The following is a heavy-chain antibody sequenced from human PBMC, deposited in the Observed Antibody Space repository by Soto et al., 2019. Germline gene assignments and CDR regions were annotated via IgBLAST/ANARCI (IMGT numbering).Heavy chain of an antibody. V-gene: IGHV3-23*01. Sequence: GGSLRLSCAASGFTFSNYAMSWVRQAPGKGLEWISAISGSGDYTYYEDSVKGRFTFSRDNSKSTLYLQMNSLRAEDSATYYCAKDGYCTATSCFAGGEFDYWGQGTQVTVSS. CDR1: GFTFSNYA. CDR3: AKDGYCTATSCFAGGEFDY. CDR2: ISGSGDYT. D-gene: IGHD2-2*01. J-gene: IGHJ4*02.